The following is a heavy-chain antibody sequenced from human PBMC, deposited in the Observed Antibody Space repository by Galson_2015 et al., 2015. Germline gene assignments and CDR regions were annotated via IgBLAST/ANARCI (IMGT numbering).Heavy chain of an antibody. D-gene: IGHD3-10*01. J-gene: IGHJ3*02. CDR2: ISSSSSTI. CDR3: AKYGSGSRTAFEI. V-gene: IGHV3-48*02. CDR1: GFTFSSYS. Sequence: SLRLSCAASGFTFSSYSMNWVRQAPGKGLEWVSYISSSSSTIYYADSVKGRFTISRDNAKNSLYLQMNSLRDEDTAVYYCAKYGSGSRTAFEIWGQGTMVTVSS.